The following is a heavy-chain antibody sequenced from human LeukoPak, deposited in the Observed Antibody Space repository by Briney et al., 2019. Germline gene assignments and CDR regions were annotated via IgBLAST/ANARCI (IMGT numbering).Heavy chain of an antibody. CDR3: ARTLSEYSSSSLGY. CDR1: GGSISSYY. D-gene: IGHD6-6*01. CDR2: IYYSGST. Sequence: SETLSLTCTVPGGSISSYYWSWIRQPPGKGLEWIGYIYYSGSTNYNPSLKSRVTISVDTSKNQFSLKLSSVTAADTAVYYCARTLSEYSSSSLGYWGQGTLVTVSS. V-gene: IGHV4-59*01. J-gene: IGHJ4*02.